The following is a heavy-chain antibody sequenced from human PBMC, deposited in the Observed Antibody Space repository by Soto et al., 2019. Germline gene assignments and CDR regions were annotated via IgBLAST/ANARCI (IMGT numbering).Heavy chain of an antibody. D-gene: IGHD2-15*01. J-gene: IGHJ4*02. CDR2: ISYDGSNK. V-gene: IGHV3-30*18. CDR3: AKGYCSGGSCYIPY. CDR1: GFTFSSYG. Sequence: PVGSLRLSCAASGFTFSSYGMHWVRQAPGKGLEWVAVISYDGSNKYYADSVKGRFTISRDNSKNTLYLQMNSLRAEDTAVYYCAKGYCSGGSCYIPYWGQGTLVTVSS.